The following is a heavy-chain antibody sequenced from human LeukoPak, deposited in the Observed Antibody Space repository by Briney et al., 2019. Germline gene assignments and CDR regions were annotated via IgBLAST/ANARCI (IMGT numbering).Heavy chain of an antibody. J-gene: IGHJ5*02. CDR3: AGDVRGYSGYDPNWFDP. V-gene: IGHV3-21*01. Sequence: GGSLRLSCAASGFTFSSYSMNWVRQAPGKGLEWVSSISSSSSYIYYADSVKGRFTISRDNAKNSLYLQMNSLRAEDTAVYYCAGDVRGYSGYDPNWFDPWGQGTLVTVSS. CDR2: ISSSSSYI. D-gene: IGHD5-12*01. CDR1: GFTFSSYS.